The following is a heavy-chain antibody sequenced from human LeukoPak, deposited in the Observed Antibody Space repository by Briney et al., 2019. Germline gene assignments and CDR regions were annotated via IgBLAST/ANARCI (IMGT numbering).Heavy chain of an antibody. V-gene: IGHV4-59*01. Sequence: SETLSLTCTVSGGSISSYYWSWIRQPPGKGLEWIGYIYYSGSTNYNPSLKSRVTISVDTSKNQFSLKLSSVTAADTAVYYCARESPACGGGSCYDYWGQGTLVTVSS. CDR1: GGSISSYY. CDR2: IYYSGST. CDR3: ARESPACGGGSCYDY. J-gene: IGHJ4*02. D-gene: IGHD2-15*01.